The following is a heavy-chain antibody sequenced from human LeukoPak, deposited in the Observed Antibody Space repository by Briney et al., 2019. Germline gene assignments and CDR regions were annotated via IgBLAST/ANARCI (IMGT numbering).Heavy chain of an antibody. CDR1: GFTFSSYA. V-gene: IGHV3-30*04. CDR3: ARDFREDYADY. Sequence: PGGSLRLSCAASGFTFSSYAMHWVRQAPGKGLEWVAVISYDGSNKYYAESVKGRFTISRDNSKNTLYLQMNSLRAEDTAVYYCARDFREDYADYWGQGTLVTVSS. J-gene: IGHJ4*02. CDR2: ISYDGSNK. D-gene: IGHD4-17*01.